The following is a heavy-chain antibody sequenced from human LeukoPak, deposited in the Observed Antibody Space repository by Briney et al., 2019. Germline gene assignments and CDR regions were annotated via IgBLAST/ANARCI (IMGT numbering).Heavy chain of an antibody. CDR1: GGSFSGYY. V-gene: IGHV4-59*01. D-gene: IGHD5/OR15-5a*01. CDR3: ASSPSTSGYYYYYYMDV. CDR2: IYYSGST. Sequence: SETLSLTCAVYGGSFSGYYWSWIRQPPGKGLEWIGYIYYSGSTNYNPSLKSRVTISVDTSKNQFSLKLSSVTAADTAVYYCASSPSTSGYYYYYYMDVWGKGTTVTISS. J-gene: IGHJ6*03.